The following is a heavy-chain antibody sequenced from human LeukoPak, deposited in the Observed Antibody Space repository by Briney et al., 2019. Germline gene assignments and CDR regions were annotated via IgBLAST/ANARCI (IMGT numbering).Heavy chain of an antibody. Sequence: SETLSLTCAVYGGSFSDYYWGWIRQPPGKGLEWIGEINPSGSTNYSPSLKSRVTISVDTSKNQFSLKLSSVAAADTAVYFCVRVGYRYVINDWSRTGLGAYPTKYYYHMDVWNKGATVTVSS. J-gene: IGHJ6*03. V-gene: IGHV4-34*01. CDR3: VRVGYRYVINDWSRTGLGAYPTKYYYHMDV. CDR2: INPSGST. CDR1: GGSFSDYY. D-gene: IGHD5-18*01.